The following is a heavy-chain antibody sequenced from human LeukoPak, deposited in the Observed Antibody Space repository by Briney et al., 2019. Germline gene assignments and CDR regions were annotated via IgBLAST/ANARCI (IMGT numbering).Heavy chain of an antibody. CDR3: ARVTSGYDLIDY. Sequence: PSQTLSLTCTVSGGSISSGGYYWSWIRQPPGKSLEWIGYIYHSGSTYYNPSLKSRVTISVDRSKNQFSLKLSSVTAADTAVYYCARVTSGYDLIDYWGQGTLVTVSS. CDR2: IYHSGST. J-gene: IGHJ4*02. D-gene: IGHD5-12*01. CDR1: GGSISSGGYY. V-gene: IGHV4-30-2*01.